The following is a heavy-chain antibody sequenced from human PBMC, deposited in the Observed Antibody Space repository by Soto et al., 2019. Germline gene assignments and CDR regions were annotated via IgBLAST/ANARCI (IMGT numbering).Heavy chain of an antibody. CDR1: GGSISSSSYY. J-gene: IGHJ5*02. V-gene: IGHV4-39*01. CDR2: IYYSGST. D-gene: IGHD2-2*01. CDR3: ARQRSYSGDIVVVPAAIYDRGPRENWFDP. Sequence: SETLSLTCTVSGGSISSSSYYWGWIRQPPGKGLEWIGSIYYSGSTYYNPSLKSRVTISVDTSKNQFSLKLSSVTAADTAVYYCARQRSYSGDIVVVPAAIYDRGPRENWFDPWGQGTLVTVSS.